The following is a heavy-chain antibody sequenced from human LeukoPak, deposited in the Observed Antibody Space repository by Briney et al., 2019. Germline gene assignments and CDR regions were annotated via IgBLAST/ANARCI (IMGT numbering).Heavy chain of an antibody. CDR3: SREAVGGRRGATQLHLTN. CDR2: IRSKAYGGTS. J-gene: IGHJ4*02. CDR1: GFSFVDYA. Sequence: GGSLILLSTTSGFSFVDYALAWVRQAPGKGLELVGFIRSKAYGGTSEYAASVKGRFTLSRDDSKSIAYLQMNSLKAEDTAVYYCSREAVGGRRGATQLHLTNWDQGTLVTVSS. V-gene: IGHV3-49*04. D-gene: IGHD1-26*01.